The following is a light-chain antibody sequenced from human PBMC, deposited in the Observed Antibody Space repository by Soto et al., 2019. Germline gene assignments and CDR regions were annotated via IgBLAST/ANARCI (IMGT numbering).Light chain of an antibody. CDR1: ESIGNY. CDR3: QWRSDWPPRLT. J-gene: IGKJ4*01. Sequence: EVVLTQSPATLSLSPGERATLSCRASESIGNYLAWYQQQLGQAPKLLIYDASHRAIGIPGRFSGDGSGTDFTLTISSLEHEDFAVYYCQWRSDWPPRLTFGGGTKVEIK. V-gene: IGKV3-11*01. CDR2: DAS.